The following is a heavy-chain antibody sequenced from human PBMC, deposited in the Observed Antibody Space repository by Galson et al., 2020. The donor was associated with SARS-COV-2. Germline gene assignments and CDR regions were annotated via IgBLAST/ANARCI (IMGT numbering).Heavy chain of an antibody. Sequence: NSGGSLRLSCAASGFPFSTYSMNWVRLAPGKGLEWVSSISTSSSYTYYADSVKGRFSISRDNPRNSLYLQMNSLRAEDTAVYYCAGDEGIRGYHYGGLYYGLDVWGQGTTVTVSS. CDR3: AGDEGIRGYHYGGLYYGLDV. V-gene: IGHV3-21*01. D-gene: IGHD5-18*01. CDR2: ISTSSSYT. CDR1: GFPFSTYS. J-gene: IGHJ6*02.